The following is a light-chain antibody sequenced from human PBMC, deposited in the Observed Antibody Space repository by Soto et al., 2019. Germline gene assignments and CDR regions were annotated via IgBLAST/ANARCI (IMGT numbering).Light chain of an antibody. CDR3: SSYSSSSTHVV. CDR1: SSDVGDFNY. J-gene: IGLJ2*01. V-gene: IGLV2-14*03. CDR2: DVT. Sequence: QSVLTQPASVSGSPERSVTISCTGSSSDVGDFNYVSWYQHLPGRAPKLIIYDVTNRPSGISYRFSASKSGRTASLTISGLQAEDEADYYCSSYSSSSTHVVFGGGTKLTVL.